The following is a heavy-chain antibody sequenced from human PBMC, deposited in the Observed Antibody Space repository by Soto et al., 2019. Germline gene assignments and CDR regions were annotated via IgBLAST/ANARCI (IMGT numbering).Heavy chain of an antibody. V-gene: IGHV1-3*01. CDR3: ARGPNPYYFDY. CDR2: INAGNGNT. CDR1: GYTFTSYA. Sequence: QVQLVQSGAEVKKPGASVKASCKTSGYTFTSYAMQWVRQAPGQRLEWMGWINAGNGNTKYSQKFQGRVTITRDTSASTAYMELSSLRSEDTAVYYCARGPNPYYFDYWGQGTLVTVSS. J-gene: IGHJ4*02.